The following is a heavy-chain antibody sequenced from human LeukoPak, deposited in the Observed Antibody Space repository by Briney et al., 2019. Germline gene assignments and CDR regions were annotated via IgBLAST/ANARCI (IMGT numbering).Heavy chain of an antibody. Sequence: GGSLRVSSAASGFTFSTFSNYGMSGVLQAPGKGLEWVSAISDSGGKTYYADSMKCRFTISRDNSKNTLYLQMNSLRAEDTAVYYCAKHGSGRYFDYWGQGTLVTVSS. V-gene: IGHV3-23*01. J-gene: IGHJ4*02. CDR1: GFTFSTFSNYG. D-gene: IGHD6-19*01. CDR3: AKHGSGRYFDY. CDR2: ISDSGGKT.